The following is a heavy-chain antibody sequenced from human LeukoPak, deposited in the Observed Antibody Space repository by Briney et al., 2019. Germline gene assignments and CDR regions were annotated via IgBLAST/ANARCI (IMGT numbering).Heavy chain of an antibody. D-gene: IGHD3-10*01. J-gene: IGHJ3*02. V-gene: IGHV3-48*03. Sequence: GGSLRLSCAASGFTFSSYEMNWVRQAPGKGLEWVSYISSSGSTIYYADSVKGRFTISRDNAKNSLYLQMNSLRAEDTAAYYCARDGLELWFGELLSDAFDIWGQGTMVTVSS. CDR1: GFTFSSYE. CDR3: ARDGLELWFGELLSDAFDI. CDR2: ISSSGSTI.